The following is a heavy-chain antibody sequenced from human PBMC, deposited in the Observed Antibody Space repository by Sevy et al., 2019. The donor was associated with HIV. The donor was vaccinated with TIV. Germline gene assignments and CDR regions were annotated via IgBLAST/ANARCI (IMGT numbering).Heavy chain of an antibody. J-gene: IGHJ6*02. D-gene: IGHD3-3*01. CDR3: ARARHGGGFWSGYYVDLQDYYYGMDV. CDR2: IPYDGSNK. CDR1: GFTFSSYA. Sequence: GGSLRLSCAASGFTFSSYAMHWVRQAPGKGLEWVAVIPYDGSNKYYADSVKGRFTISRDNSKNTLYLQMNSLRAEDTAVYYCARARHGGGFWSGYYVDLQDYYYGMDVWGQGTTVTVSS. V-gene: IGHV3-30-3*01.